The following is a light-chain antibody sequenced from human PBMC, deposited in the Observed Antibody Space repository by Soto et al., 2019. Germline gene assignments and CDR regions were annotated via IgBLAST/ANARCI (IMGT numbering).Light chain of an antibody. CDR2: EDS. J-gene: IGLJ3*02. CDR3: CSYAGSSTSLV. Sequence: QSALTQPASVSGSPGQSITISCTRTSSDAGNYNFVSWYQQHPGKAPKVIIYEDSTRPSGVSNRISGSKSGNTASLTISVLQAEDEADYYCCSYAGSSTSLVFGGGTKVTVL. V-gene: IGLV2-23*01. CDR1: SSDAGNYNF.